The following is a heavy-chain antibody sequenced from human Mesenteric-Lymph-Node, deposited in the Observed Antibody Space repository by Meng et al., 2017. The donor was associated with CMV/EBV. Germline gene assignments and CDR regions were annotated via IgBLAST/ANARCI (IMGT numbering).Heavy chain of an antibody. D-gene: IGHD6-13*01. Sequence: GGSLRLSCTASGFTFNNYDMHWVRQVTGKGLEWVSSIETAGDTYYPGSVKGRFTISREDAKNTLYLQMNSLRAEDTAVYYCARVSYRSSSGEWFDPWGQGTLVTVSS. CDR2: IETAGDT. CDR1: GFTFNNYD. J-gene: IGHJ5*02. V-gene: IGHV3-13*01. CDR3: ARVSYRSSSGEWFDP.